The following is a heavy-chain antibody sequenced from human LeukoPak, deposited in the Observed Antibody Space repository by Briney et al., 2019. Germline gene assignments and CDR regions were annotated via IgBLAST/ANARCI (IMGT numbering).Heavy chain of an antibody. CDR3: ARTRSSEGDERAFDI. D-gene: IGHD1-26*01. CDR2: INPRGGST. V-gene: IGHV1-46*01. Sequence: ASVKVSCKASGYTFTSYYMHWVRQAPGQGLEWMGIINPRGGSTSYAQKFQGRVTMTRDTSTSTVYMELSSLRSEDTAVYYCARTRSSEGDERAFDIWGQGTMVTVSS. CDR1: GYTFTSYY. J-gene: IGHJ3*02.